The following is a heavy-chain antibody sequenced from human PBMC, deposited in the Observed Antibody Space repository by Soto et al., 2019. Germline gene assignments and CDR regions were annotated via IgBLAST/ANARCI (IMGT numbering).Heavy chain of an antibody. J-gene: IGHJ4*02. CDR2: ISYDGSNK. CDR1: GFTFSSYG. V-gene: IGHV3-30*03. D-gene: IGHD2-15*01. CDR3: ARDPLHSGGSPY. Sequence: GGSLRLSCAASGFTFSSYGMHWVRQAPGKGLEWVAVISYDGSNKYYADSVKGRFTISRDNSKNTLYLQMNSLRAEDTAVYYCARDPLHSGGSPYWGQGTLVTVSS.